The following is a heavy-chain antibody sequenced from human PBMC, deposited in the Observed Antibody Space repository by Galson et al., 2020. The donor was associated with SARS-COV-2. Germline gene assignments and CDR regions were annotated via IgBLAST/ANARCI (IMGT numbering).Heavy chain of an antibody. CDR2: NYHSGTT. J-gene: IGHJ4*02. V-gene: IGHV4-38-2*02. D-gene: IGHD1-1*01. CDR3: ARVRTGTTDYVDY. CDR1: GYFIRSGYY. Sequence: SETLSLTCTVSGYFIRSGYYWGWIRQPPGKGLVWIGSNYHSGTTYDNPSLKRRVTLAVDTSKNQFALKLSSVTAADTAVYYCARVRTGTTDYVDYGGQGTLVTVSS.